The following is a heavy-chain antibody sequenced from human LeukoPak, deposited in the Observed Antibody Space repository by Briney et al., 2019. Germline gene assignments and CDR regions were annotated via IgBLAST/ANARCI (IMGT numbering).Heavy chain of an antibody. D-gene: IGHD2-8*01. CDR3: ARDRHCANGVCHSPPGMDV. CDR1: GFTFSGYG. J-gene: IGHJ6*02. V-gene: IGHV3-33*01. Sequence: QAGGSLRLSCAASGFTFSGYGMHWVRQAPGKGLEWVADIWFDGKNEHFADSVKGRFTISRDNSKNTMYLQINSLRAEDTAAYYCARDRHCANGVCHSPPGMDVWGQGTTVTVSS. CDR2: IWFDGKNE.